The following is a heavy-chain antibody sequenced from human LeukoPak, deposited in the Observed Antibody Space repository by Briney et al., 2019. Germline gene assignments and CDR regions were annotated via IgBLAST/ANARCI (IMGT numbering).Heavy chain of an antibody. CDR1: GGSISSSSYY. Sequence: SETLSLTCTVSGGSISSSSYYWGWIRQPPGKGLEWIGSIYYSGSTYYSPSLKSRVTISVDTSKNQFSLKLSSVTAADTAVYYCARQVAYCGGDCYLNWFDPWGQGTLVTVSS. D-gene: IGHD2-21*02. CDR3: ARQVAYCGGDCYLNWFDP. CDR2: IYYSGST. J-gene: IGHJ5*02. V-gene: IGHV4-39*01.